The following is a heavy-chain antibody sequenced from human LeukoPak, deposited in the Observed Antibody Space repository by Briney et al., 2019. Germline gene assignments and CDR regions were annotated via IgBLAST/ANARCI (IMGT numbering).Heavy chain of an antibody. CDR2: VRYDGRDK. J-gene: IGHJ4*02. Sequence: GGSLRLSCEVSGFTFSAYGIHWVRQSPGKGLEWVAFVRYDGRDKIYADSVKGRFIVSKANSRPTLQLQMNSLRSEDTAVYFWAGGGARDIWYFAYWGQGIRVTVSS. D-gene: IGHD2-21*01. V-gene: IGHV3-30*02. CDR1: GFTFSAYG. CDR3: AGGGARDIWYFAY.